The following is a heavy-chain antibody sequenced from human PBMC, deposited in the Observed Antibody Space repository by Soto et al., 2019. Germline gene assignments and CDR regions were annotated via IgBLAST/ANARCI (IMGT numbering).Heavy chain of an antibody. J-gene: IGHJ6*03. D-gene: IGHD2-2*01. CDR1: GGSISSSNYY. V-gene: IGHV4-39*01. Sequence: PSETLSLTCTVSGGSISSSNYYWGWIRQPPGKGLEWIGSIYYSGSTYYNPSLQSRVTISVDTSRNQFSLKLSSVTAADMVVYYCARGVQPLIRQYYYYMDVWGKGTTVTVSS. CDR2: IYYSGST. CDR3: ARGVQPLIRQYYYYMDV.